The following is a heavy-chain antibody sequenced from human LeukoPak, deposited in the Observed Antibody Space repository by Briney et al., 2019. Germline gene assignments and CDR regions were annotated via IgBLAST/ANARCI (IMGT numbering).Heavy chain of an antibody. J-gene: IGHJ4*02. CDR1: GFSFSDYY. CDR3: ARDETRRFDY. V-gene: IGHV3-11*04. CDR2: ISSGSTI. Sequence: GGSLTLSCAASGFSFSDYYMSWFRQAPGKGPEWVSYISSGSTIFYADSVKGRFTTSRDNAQNSLYLQMNSLRVEDTAVYYCARDETRRFDYWGQGTLVTVSS.